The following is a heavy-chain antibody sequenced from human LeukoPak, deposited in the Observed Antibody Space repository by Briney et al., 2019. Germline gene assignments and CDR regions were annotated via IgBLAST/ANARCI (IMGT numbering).Heavy chain of an antibody. CDR2: ISGSGGST. CDR1: GFTFSSYA. CDR3: AKGIAAAGSNN. D-gene: IGHD6-13*01. V-gene: IGHV3-23*01. J-gene: IGHJ4*02. Sequence: GGSLRLSCAASGFTFSSYAMSWVRQAPGKGLEWVSDISGSGGSTYYADSVKGRFTISRDNSKNTLYLQMNSLRAEDTAVYYCAKGIAAAGSNNWGQGTLVTVSS.